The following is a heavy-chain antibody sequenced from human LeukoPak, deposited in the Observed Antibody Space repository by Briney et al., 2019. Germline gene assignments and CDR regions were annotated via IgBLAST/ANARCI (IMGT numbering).Heavy chain of an antibody. V-gene: IGHV1-8*03. CDR3: ARHGYDFWSGYSVFDY. D-gene: IGHD3-3*01. CDR1: GYTFTSYD. Sequence: ASVKVSCKASGYTFTSYDINWVRQATGQGLEWMGWMNPNSGNTGYAQKFQGRVTITRNTSISTAYMELSSLRSEDTAVYYCARHGYDFWSGYSVFDYWGQGTLVTVRS. J-gene: IGHJ4*02. CDR2: MNPNSGNT.